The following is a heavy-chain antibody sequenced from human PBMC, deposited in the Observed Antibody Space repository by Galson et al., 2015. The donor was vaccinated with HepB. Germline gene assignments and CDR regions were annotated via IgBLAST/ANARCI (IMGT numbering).Heavy chain of an antibody. CDR2: INAYNGYT. CDR3: ARGALVAVVGATQNNWFDP. Sequence: SVKVSCKAYGYTFSSYSITWVRQAPGRGLEWMGWINAYNGYTEYSQKFRGRVTMSADTSTTTAHVELRGLRLDDTAVYYCARGALVAVVGATQNNWFDPWGQGTLVTVSS. J-gene: IGHJ5*02. V-gene: IGHV1-18*01. D-gene: IGHD2-15*01. CDR1: GYTFSSYS.